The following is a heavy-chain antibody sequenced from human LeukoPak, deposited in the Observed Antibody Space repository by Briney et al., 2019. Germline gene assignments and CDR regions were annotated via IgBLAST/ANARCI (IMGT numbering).Heavy chain of an antibody. Sequence: SETLSLTCTVCGGSISSSSYYWGWIRQPPGKGLEWIGSIYYSGSTYYNPSLKSRVTISVDTSKNQFSLKLSSVTAADTAVYYCASPLLGNWGQGTLVTVSS. D-gene: IGHD2-15*01. CDR1: GGSISSSSYY. CDR2: IYYSGST. CDR3: ASPLLGN. J-gene: IGHJ4*02. V-gene: IGHV4-39*01.